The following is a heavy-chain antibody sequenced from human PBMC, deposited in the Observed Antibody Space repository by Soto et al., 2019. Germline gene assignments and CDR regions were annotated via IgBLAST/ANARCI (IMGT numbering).Heavy chain of an antibody. D-gene: IGHD3-10*01. J-gene: IGHJ4*02. CDR3: ARGALLVRGVIDY. V-gene: IGHV1-69*13. CDR2: IIPIFGTA. Sequence: AVKVSCKASGCSFSSYAISGVRQAPGQGLEWMGGIIPIFGTANYAQKFQGRVTITADESTSTAYMELSSLRSEDTAVYYCARGALLVRGVIDYWGQGTMVTVS. CDR1: GCSFSSYA.